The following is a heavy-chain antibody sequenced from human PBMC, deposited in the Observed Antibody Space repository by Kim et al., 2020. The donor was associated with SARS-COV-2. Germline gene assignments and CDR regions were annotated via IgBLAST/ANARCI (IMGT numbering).Heavy chain of an antibody. CDR3: TRVGSGSYYGGVDGMDV. CDR2: IRSKAYGGTT. CDR1: GFTFGDYA. V-gene: IGHV3-49*03. J-gene: IGHJ6*02. D-gene: IGHD1-26*01. Sequence: GGSLRLSCTASGFTFGDYAMSWFRQAPGKGLEWVGFIRSKAYGGTTAYAASVKGRFTISRDDSKSIAYLQMNSLKTEDTAVYYCTRVGSGSYYGGVDGMDVWGQGTTVTVSS.